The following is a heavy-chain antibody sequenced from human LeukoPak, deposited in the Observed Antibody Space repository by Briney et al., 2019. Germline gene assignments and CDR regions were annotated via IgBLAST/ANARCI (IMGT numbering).Heavy chain of an antibody. J-gene: IGHJ6*02. V-gene: IGHV3-11*01. CDR2: ISSSGSTI. CDR3: ARGYGSGSSYFYYYGMDV. CDR1: GFTFSDYY. D-gene: IGHD3-10*01. Sequence: GGSLRLSCAASGFTFSDYYMSWIRQVPGKGLEWVSYISSSGSTIYYADSVKGRFTISRDNAKNSLYLQMNSLRAEDTAVYYCARGYGSGSSYFYYYGMDVWGQGTTVTVSS.